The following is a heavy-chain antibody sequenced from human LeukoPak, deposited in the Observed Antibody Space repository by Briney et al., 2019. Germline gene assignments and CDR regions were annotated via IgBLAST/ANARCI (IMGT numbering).Heavy chain of an antibody. Sequence: EASVKVSCKASGYTFTGYYMHWVRQAPGQGLEWMGWISAYNGNTNYAQKLQGRVTMTTDTSTSTAYMELRSLRSDDTAVYYCARRGPQTGTLDPWGQGTLVTVSS. CDR2: ISAYNGNT. J-gene: IGHJ5*02. CDR3: ARRGPQTGTLDP. V-gene: IGHV1-18*04. D-gene: IGHD1-1*01. CDR1: GYTFTGYY.